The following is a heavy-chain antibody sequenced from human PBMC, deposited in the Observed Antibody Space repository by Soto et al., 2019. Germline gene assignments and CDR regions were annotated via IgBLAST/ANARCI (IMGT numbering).Heavy chain of an antibody. CDR2: ISSNGGST. CDR3: ARATITGTIIDY. J-gene: IGHJ4*02. CDR1: GFTFSSYA. D-gene: IGHD1-7*01. Sequence: GGSLRLSCSASGFTFSSYAMHWVRQAPGKGLEYVSAISSNGGSTYYADSVKGRFTISRDNSKNTLYLQMSGLRSDDTAVYYCARATITGTIIDYWGPGTLVTVSS. V-gene: IGHV3-64D*06.